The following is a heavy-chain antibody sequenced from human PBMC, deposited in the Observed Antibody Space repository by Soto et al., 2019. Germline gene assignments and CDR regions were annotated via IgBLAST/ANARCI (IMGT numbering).Heavy chain of an antibody. CDR3: ARSKSLNIAARLSWFDP. J-gene: IGHJ5*02. CDR2: IIPIFGTA. V-gene: IGHV1-69*01. D-gene: IGHD6-6*01. CDR1: GCTFSTHC. Sequence: SSVKFSWNRAGCTFSTHCTSLVQNAPGQGLEWMGGIIPIFGTANYAQKFQGRVTITADESTSTAYMELSSLRSEDTAVYYCARSKSLNIAARLSWFDPWGQGTLVTVSS.